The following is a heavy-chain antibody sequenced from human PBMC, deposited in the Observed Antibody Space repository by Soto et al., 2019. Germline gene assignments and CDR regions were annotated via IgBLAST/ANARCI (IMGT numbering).Heavy chain of an antibody. J-gene: IGHJ4*02. CDR2: INHSGST. CDR3: ARQDCTNGVCYSDFDY. V-gene: IGHV4-34*01. CDR1: GGSFSGYY. D-gene: IGHD2-8*01. Sequence: QVQLQQWGAGLLKPSETLSLTCAVYGGSFSGYYWSWIRQPPGKGLEWIGDINHSGSTNYNPSLKSRVTISVDTSKNQFSLKLSSVTAADTAVYYCARQDCTNGVCYSDFDYWGQGTLVTVSS.